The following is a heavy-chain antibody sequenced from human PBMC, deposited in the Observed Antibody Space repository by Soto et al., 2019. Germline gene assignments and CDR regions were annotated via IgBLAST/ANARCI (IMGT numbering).Heavy chain of an antibody. CDR2: INPTGGRA. D-gene: IGHD3-10*01. J-gene: IGHJ4*03. CDR1: GYTFTNYY. V-gene: IGHV1-46*03. Sequence: QVQLVQSGGEVKKPGASVRVSCKASGYTFTNYYIHWVRQAPGQGLEWMGVINPTGGRASYAPKFQGRVTLTRDTSTSPAYMELSSLRSDDTAVYFCSRLTTMVREINDDPFDFWGQGTLVTVSS. CDR3: SRLTTMVREINDDPFDF.